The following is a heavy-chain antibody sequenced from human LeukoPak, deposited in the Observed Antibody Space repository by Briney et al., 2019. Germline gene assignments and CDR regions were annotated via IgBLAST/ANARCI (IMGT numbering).Heavy chain of an antibody. CDR1: GGSTSSYY. D-gene: IGHD4-17*01. J-gene: IGHJ5*02. V-gene: IGHV4-59*01. CDR3: ARTKLYGDYRLDP. Sequence: SETLSLTCTVSGGSTSSYYWSWIRQPPGKGLEWIGYIYYSGSTNYNPSLKSRVTISVDTSKNQFSLKLSSVTAADTAVYYCARTKLYGDYRLDPWGQGTLVTVSS. CDR2: IYYSGST.